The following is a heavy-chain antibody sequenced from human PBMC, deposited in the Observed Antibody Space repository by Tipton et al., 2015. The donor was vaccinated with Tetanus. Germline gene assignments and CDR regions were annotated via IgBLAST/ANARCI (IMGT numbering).Heavy chain of an antibody. J-gene: IGHJ4*02. D-gene: IGHD2-2*01. CDR2: INGHGTNT. CDR3: ARDSPDILLVPAV. CDR1: GFTFSTYW. Sequence: SLRLSCAAPGFTFSTYWMHWVRQAPGKGLMWVSRINGHGTNTAYADSVKGRFTISRDNAKNTLYLQMNSLRAKDTAVYYCARDSPDILLVPAVWGQGTLVTVSS. V-gene: IGHV3-74*01.